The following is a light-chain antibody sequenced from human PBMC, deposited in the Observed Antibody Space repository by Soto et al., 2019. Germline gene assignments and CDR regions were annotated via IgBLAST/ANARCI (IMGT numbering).Light chain of an antibody. CDR3: SSYTHSTTLYVL. V-gene: IGLV2-14*01. J-gene: IGLJ2*01. CDR1: SSDVGGYNY. CDR2: EVS. Sequence: QSALTQPASVSGSPGQSITISCTGTSSDVGGYNYVSWYQQHPGKAPKLIIYEVSNRPSGVSNRFSGSKSGNTASLTIAGLQAEDEADYYCSSYTHSTTLYVLLGGGTKLIVL.